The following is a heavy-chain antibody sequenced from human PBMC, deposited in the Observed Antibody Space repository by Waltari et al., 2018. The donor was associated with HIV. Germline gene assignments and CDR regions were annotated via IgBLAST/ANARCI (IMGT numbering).Heavy chain of an antibody. D-gene: IGHD6-19*01. CDR1: GGSISSSSYY. J-gene: IGHJ4*02. Sequence: QLQLQESGPGLVKPSETLSLTCTVSGGSISSSSYYWGWIRQPPGKGLEWIGSIYYSGSTYYNPSLKSRVTISVDTSKNQFSLKLSSVTAADTAVYYCARVFIAVAGPFDYWGQGTLVTVSS. CDR2: IYYSGST. CDR3: ARVFIAVAGPFDY. V-gene: IGHV4-39*07.